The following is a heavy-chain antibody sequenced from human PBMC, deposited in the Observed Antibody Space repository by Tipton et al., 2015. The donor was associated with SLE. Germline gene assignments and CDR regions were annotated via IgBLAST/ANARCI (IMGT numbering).Heavy chain of an antibody. D-gene: IGHD6-13*01. V-gene: IGHV4-34*01. CDR2: INHSGST. CDR1: GGSLTSYY. CDR3: ARGAAGYYYYMDV. Sequence: TLSLTCTVYGGSLTSYYWGWIRQSPEKGLEWIGEINHSGSTNYNPSLKSRVTISVDTSKNQFSLKLSSVTAADTAVYYCARGAAGYYYYMDVWGKGTTVTVSS. J-gene: IGHJ6*03.